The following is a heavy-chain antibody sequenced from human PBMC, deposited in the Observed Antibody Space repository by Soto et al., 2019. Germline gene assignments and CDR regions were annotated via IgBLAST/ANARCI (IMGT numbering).Heavy chain of an antibody. CDR2: ISTYNGNT. D-gene: IGHD6-13*01. J-gene: IGHJ3*02. Sequence: QVQLVQSGAEVKKPGASVKVSCRASGYTFTSYGINWVRQAPGHGPEWMGRISTYNGNTNYAQKLQGRVTMTTDTSSNTAYLELRSLRYDDTAVYYCARDPGYSTTWHQAFDIWGQGTMVTVSS. V-gene: IGHV1-18*01. CDR1: GYTFTSYG. CDR3: ARDPGYSTTWHQAFDI.